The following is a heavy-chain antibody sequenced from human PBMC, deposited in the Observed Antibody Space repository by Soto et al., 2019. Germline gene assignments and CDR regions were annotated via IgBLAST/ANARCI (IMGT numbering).Heavy chain of an antibody. CDR1: GFTFSTYA. D-gene: IGHD5-18*01. V-gene: IGHV3-23*01. CDR2: VSASGLNT. CDR3: ANYRPRRTTGYVFDY. Sequence: EVQLLESGGKLVQPGGSLTLSCAASGFTFSTYAMAWVRQAPGKGLEWVSGVSASGLNTDYADPVKGRFYISRDNSKNTVSLHMNSLRAEDTALYCCANYRPRRTTGYVFDYWGQGTPVTVSS. J-gene: IGHJ4*02.